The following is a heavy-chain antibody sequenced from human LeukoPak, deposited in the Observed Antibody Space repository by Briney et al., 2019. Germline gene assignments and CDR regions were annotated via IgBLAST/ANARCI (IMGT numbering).Heavy chain of an antibody. J-gene: IGHJ4*02. CDR3: ARDSALNDYGDFYFDY. Sequence: GGSQRLSCAASGFTFSNYALHWVRQAPGKGLECVAVISHDGSNKDYADSVKGRFPISRDNSRNTMYLQMNSLRGEDTAVYYCARDSALNDYGDFYFDYWGQGTLVTVSS. CDR2: ISHDGSNK. V-gene: IGHV3-30-3*01. CDR1: GFTFSNYA. D-gene: IGHD4-17*01.